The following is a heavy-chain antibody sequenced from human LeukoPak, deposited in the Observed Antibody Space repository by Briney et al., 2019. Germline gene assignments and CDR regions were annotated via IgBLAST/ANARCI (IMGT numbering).Heavy chain of an antibody. V-gene: IGHV3-7*01. Sequence: GGSLRLSCAASGFIFDDYTMHWVRQAPGKGLEWVAHIKQDGSEKYYVDSVKGRFTISRDNAKNSLYLQMNSLRAEDTAVYYCARDLVELLWFGEANWFDPWGQGTLVTVSS. D-gene: IGHD3-10*01. CDR1: GFIFDDYT. CDR2: IKQDGSEK. J-gene: IGHJ5*02. CDR3: ARDLVELLWFGEANWFDP.